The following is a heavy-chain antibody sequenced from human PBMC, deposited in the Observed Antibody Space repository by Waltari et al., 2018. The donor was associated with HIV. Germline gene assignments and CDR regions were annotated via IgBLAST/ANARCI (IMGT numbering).Heavy chain of an antibody. J-gene: IGHJ5*02. Sequence: QITLKESGPTLVKPTQTLTLTCTFSGFSLSTRGVGVAWIRQPPGKAREWLALISWNDDKRYSPSLKSRLTITKDTSKNQVVLTMTNMDPVDTATYYCARHYYDSSGPLGGWFDPWGQGTLVTVSS. D-gene: IGHD3-22*01. CDR1: GFSLSTRGVG. CDR2: ISWNDDK. V-gene: IGHV2-5*01. CDR3: ARHYYDSSGPLGGWFDP.